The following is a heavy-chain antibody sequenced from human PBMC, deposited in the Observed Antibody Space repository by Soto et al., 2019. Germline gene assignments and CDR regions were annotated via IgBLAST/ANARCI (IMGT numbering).Heavy chain of an antibody. V-gene: IGHV4-39*01. Sequence: SETLSLTCTVSGGSISSSIYYWGWIRQPPGKGLEWIGSIYNSGSTYYNPSLKSRVTISVDTSKNQFSPKLSSVTAADTAVYYCARPFFDPWGQGTLVTVSS. CDR2: IYNSGST. CDR1: GGSISSSIYY. CDR3: ARPFFDP. J-gene: IGHJ5*02.